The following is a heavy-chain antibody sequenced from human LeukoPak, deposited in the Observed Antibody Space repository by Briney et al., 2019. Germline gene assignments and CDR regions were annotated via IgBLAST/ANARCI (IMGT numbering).Heavy chain of an antibody. D-gene: IGHD3-22*01. J-gene: IGHJ4*02. CDR3: AKDRAYYSDSSGYYLVRAYDY. V-gene: IGHV3-23*01. CDR2: ISGSGGST. CDR1: GFTFSTYA. Sequence: GGSLRLSCAASGFTFSTYAMSWVRQAPGKGLEWVSGISGSGGSTFYTDSVKGRFTISRDNSKNTLYLQMNSLRAEDTAVYYCAKDRAYYSDSSGYYLVRAYDYWGQGTLVTVSS.